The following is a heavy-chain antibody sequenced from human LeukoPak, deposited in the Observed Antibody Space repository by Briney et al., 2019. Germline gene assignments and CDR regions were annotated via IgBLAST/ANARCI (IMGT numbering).Heavy chain of an antibody. Sequence: GGSLRLSCAAYGFTFSSYSMNWVRQAPGKGLEWVSSISSGSSYINYADSVKGRFTISRDNAKNSLYLQMNSLTAEDTAVYYCASDSTYSDSSGHGPWGQGTLVTVSS. CDR2: ISSGSSYI. V-gene: IGHV3-21*06. D-gene: IGHD3-22*01. CDR1: GFTFSSYS. J-gene: IGHJ1*01. CDR3: ASDSTYSDSSGHGP.